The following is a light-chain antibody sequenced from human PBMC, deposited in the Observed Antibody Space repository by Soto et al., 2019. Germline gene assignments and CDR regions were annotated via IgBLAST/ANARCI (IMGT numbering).Light chain of an antibody. CDR1: SSDVGGYNY. Sequence: QSALTQPASVSGSPGQSITISCTGTSSDVGGYNYVSWYQQHPGKAPKLMIYEVSNRPSGVSNRFSGSKSGNTASPTISGLQAEDEADYYCSSYTSRSALGVFGGGTKLTVL. V-gene: IGLV2-14*01. CDR3: SSYTSRSALGV. CDR2: EVS. J-gene: IGLJ2*01.